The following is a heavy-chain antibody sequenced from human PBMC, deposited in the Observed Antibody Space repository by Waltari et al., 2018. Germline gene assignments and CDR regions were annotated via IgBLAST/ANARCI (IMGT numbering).Heavy chain of an antibody. CDR2: MNPNSGNT. D-gene: IGHD6-19*01. Sequence: QGLEWMGWMNPNSGNTGYAQKFQGRVTMTRNTSISTAYMELSSLRSEDTAVYYCARGTGIAVAGTFQGPWGQGTLVTVSS. V-gene: IGHV1-8*01. J-gene: IGHJ5*02. CDR3: ARGTGIAVAGTFQGP.